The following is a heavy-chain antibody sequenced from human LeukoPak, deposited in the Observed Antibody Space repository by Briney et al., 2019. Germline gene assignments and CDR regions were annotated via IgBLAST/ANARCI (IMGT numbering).Heavy chain of an antibody. D-gene: IGHD6-19*01. CDR2: INWDGGST. CDR1: GFSFDDYG. J-gene: IGHJ3*02. V-gene: IGHV3-20*04. CDR3: ARDSVLIAVAVRGAFDI. Sequence: GGSLRLSCAASGFSFDDYGMNWVRQAPGKGLEWVSGINWDGGSTGYADSVNGRFTISRDNAKNSLYLQMNSLRAEDTALYYCARDSVLIAVAVRGAFDIWGQGTMVTVSS.